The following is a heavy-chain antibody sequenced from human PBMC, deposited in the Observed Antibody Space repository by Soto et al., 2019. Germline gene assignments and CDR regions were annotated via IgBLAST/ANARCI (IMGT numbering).Heavy chain of an antibody. V-gene: IGHV3-53*01. D-gene: IGHD3-10*01. CDR2: IYSGGST. J-gene: IGHJ4*02. CDR1: GFTVVSNY. Sequence: WGSLRLSCAASGFTVVSNYISCVRQAPWKGLEWVSVIYSGGSTYYADSVKGRFTISRDNSKNTLYLQMNSLRAEDTAVYYCARERLLERYFDYWGQGTLVTVSS. CDR3: ARERLLERYFDY.